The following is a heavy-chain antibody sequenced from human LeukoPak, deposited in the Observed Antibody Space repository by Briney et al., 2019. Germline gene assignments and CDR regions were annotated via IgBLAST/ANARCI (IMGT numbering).Heavy chain of an antibody. J-gene: IGHJ4*02. Sequence: GGSLRLSCAASGFTFSNAWMSWVRQAPGKGLEWVGRIKSKTDGGTTDYAAPVKGRFTISRDDSKNTLYLQMNSLKTEDTAVYYCTTTLDDYGDYSPSTPGGYWGQGTLVTVSS. CDR2: IKSKTDGGTT. D-gene: IGHD4-17*01. V-gene: IGHV3-15*01. CDR1: GFTFSNAW. CDR3: TTTLDDYGDYSPSTPGGY.